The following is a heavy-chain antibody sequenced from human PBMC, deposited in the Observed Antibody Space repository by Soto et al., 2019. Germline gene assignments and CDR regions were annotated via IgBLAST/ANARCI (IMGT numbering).Heavy chain of an antibody. CDR1: GASITQYY. CDR2: VSSTGST. J-gene: IGHJ5*02. Sequence: PSETLSLTCTVSGASITQYYWNWIRQSPGKGLEWIVSVSSTGSTVYNPSLTSRVTVSLDTSKNQFSLKLSSVTAADTAVYYCARTRAVWFDPWGQGTLVTVSS. D-gene: IGHD6-19*01. CDR3: ARTRAVWFDP. V-gene: IGHV4-4*08.